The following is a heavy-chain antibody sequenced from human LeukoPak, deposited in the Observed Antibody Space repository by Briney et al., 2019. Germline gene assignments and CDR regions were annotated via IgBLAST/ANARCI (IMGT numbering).Heavy chain of an antibody. CDR2: VSYDGSNK. V-gene: IGHV3-30*18. J-gene: IGHJ5*01. CDR1: GFTFSSYD. D-gene: IGHD3-10*01. CDR3: AKGEPPRCSYFYGSGSYFES. Sequence: GGSLRLSCAASGFTFSSYDMHWVRQAPGKGLEWVAVVSYDGSNKYYADSVEGRFTISRDNSKNTLYLQMNSLRAEDTAVYYCAKGEPPRCSYFYGSGSYFESWGQGTLVTVSS.